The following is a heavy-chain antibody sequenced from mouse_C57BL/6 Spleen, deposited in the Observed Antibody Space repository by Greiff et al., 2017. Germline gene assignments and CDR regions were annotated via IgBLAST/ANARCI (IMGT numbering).Heavy chain of an antibody. V-gene: IGHV14-2*01. Sequence: EVKLVESGAELVKPGASVKLSCTASGFNIKDYYMHWVKQRTEQGLEWIGRIDPEDGETKYAPKFQGKATITADTSSNTAYLQLSSLTSEDTAVYYCARFITTGEEDYWYFDVWGTGTTVTVSS. CDR2: IDPEDGET. D-gene: IGHD1-1*01. J-gene: IGHJ1*03. CDR1: GFNIKDYY. CDR3: ARFITTGEEDYWYFDV.